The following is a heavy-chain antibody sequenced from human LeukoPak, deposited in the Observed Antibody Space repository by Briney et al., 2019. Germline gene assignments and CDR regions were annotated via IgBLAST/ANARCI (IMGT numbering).Heavy chain of an antibody. Sequence: SETLSLTCAVYGGSFSGYYWSWIRQPPGKGLEWIGEINHSGSTNYNPSLKSRVTISLDTSKNQFSLKLSSVTAADTAVYYCARDRSSGYYKGDAFDIWGQGTMVTVSS. CDR1: GGSFSGYY. CDR2: INHSGST. CDR3: ARDRSSGYYKGDAFDI. D-gene: IGHD3-22*01. J-gene: IGHJ3*02. V-gene: IGHV4-34*01.